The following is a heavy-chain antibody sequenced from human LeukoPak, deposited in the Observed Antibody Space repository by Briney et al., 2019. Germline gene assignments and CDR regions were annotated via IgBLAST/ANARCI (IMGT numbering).Heavy chain of an antibody. J-gene: IGHJ4*02. CDR3: ARAPLGYTYGPFDY. V-gene: IGHV4-59*01. CDR1: GGSISSYY. Sequence: SETLSLTCTVPGGSISSYYWSWIRQPPGKGLEWIGYIYYSGSTNYNPSLKSRVTISVDTSKNQFSLKLSSVTAADTAVYYCARAPLGYTYGPFDYWGQGTLVTVSS. CDR2: IYYSGST. D-gene: IGHD5-18*01.